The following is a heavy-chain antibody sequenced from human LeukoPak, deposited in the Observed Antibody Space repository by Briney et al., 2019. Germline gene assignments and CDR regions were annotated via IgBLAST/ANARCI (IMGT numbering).Heavy chain of an antibody. J-gene: IGHJ4*02. D-gene: IGHD3-22*01. Sequence: PGGSLRLSCAASGFTFSDYNMRWIRQAPGKGLEWVSSISRSGSTKYYADSVKGRFTISRDNAKNSLYLQMNSLRAEDTAVYYCARSGYYDSSGYPIFDYWGQGTLVTVSS. CDR1: GFTFSDYN. CDR3: ARSGYYDSSGYPIFDY. V-gene: IGHV3-11*04. CDR2: ISRSGSTK.